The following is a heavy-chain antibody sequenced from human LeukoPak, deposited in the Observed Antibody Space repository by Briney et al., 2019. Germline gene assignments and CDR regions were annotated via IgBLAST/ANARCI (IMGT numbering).Heavy chain of an antibody. CDR2: IYYSGST. Sequence: SETLSLTCTVSGGSISSYYWSWIRQPPGKGLEWIGYIYYSGSTNYNPSLKSRVTISVDTSKNQFSLKLSSVTAADTAVYYCARTNFDFWSGYYLKYFDYWGQGTLVTVSS. CDR3: ARTNFDFWSGYYLKYFDY. V-gene: IGHV4-59*01. CDR1: GGSISSYY. D-gene: IGHD3-3*01. J-gene: IGHJ4*02.